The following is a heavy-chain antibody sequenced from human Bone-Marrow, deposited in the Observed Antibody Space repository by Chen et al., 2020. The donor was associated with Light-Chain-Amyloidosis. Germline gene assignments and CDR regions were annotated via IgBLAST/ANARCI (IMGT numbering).Heavy chain of an antibody. V-gene: IGHV1-46*01. CDR2: ISPSDGAT. CDR1: GYTFTSYY. CDR3: ARYYYGGWFDP. Sequence: QVQLVQSGAEVNRPGASVKVSCKASGYTFTSYYIHWLRQAPAHGLEWMGLISPSDGATNYAQTFRGRVTMARDTSTNTVYMELSSLTSSDTAVYYCARYYYGGWFDPWGQGTLVTVSS. J-gene: IGHJ5*02. D-gene: IGHD3-10*01.